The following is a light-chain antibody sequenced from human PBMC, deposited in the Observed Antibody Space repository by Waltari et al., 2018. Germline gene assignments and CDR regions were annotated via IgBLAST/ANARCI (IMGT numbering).Light chain of an antibody. CDR2: AAS. CDR3: QKYNSVPRT. CDR1: QGITNY. V-gene: IGKV1-27*01. J-gene: IGKJ1*01. Sequence: DIQMTQSPSSLSASVGDRVTITCRASQGITNYLAWYQQKPGKVPKLLIYAASTLQAGDPSRFSGSGSGTYFTLTISSLQPEDVATYYGQKYNSVPRTFGQGTKVEIK.